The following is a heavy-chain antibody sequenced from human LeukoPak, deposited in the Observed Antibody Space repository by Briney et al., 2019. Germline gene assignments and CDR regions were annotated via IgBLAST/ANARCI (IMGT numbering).Heavy chain of an antibody. D-gene: IGHD3-16*01. J-gene: IGHJ5*02. CDR3: ARVLLGNNWFDP. CDR1: DGSISSGGYY. Sequence: SETLSLTCTVSDGSISSGGYYWSWIRQHPGKGLEWIGYIYYSGSTYYNPSLKSRVTISVDTSKNQFSLKLSSVTAADTAVYYCARVLLGNNWFDPWGQGTLVTVSS. CDR2: IYYSGST. V-gene: IGHV4-31*03.